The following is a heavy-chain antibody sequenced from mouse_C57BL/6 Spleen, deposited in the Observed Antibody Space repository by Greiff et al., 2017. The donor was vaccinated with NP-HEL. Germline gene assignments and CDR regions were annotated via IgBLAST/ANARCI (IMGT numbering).Heavy chain of an antibody. Sequence: VQLQQSGAELVKPGASVKISCKASGYAFSSYWMNWVKQRPGKGLEWIGQIYPGDGDTNYNGKFKGKATLTADKSSITAYMQLSSLTSEDSAVYFCARDYGSSYYFDYWGQGTTLTVSS. V-gene: IGHV1-80*01. CDR1: GYAFSSYW. D-gene: IGHD1-1*01. CDR2: IYPGDGDT. CDR3: ARDYGSSYYFDY. J-gene: IGHJ2*01.